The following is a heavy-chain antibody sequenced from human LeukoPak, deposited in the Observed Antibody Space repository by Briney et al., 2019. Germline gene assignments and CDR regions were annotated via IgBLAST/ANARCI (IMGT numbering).Heavy chain of an antibody. Sequence: GESLKISCKASGYTFTSYWIGWVRQAPGKGLEWVAVTSYDGSDTYYADSVKGRFTISRDNSKNTLYLQINSLRAEDTAVYYCAKDRWIRRISLAGQDYWGQGTLVTVSS. V-gene: IGHV3-30*18. CDR1: GYTFTSYW. D-gene: IGHD6-19*01. CDR2: TSYDGSDT. J-gene: IGHJ4*02. CDR3: AKDRWIRRISLAGQDY.